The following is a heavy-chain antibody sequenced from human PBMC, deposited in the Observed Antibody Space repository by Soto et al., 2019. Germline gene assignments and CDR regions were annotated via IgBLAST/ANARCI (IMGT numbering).Heavy chain of an antibody. Sequence: SGKVWCEASGGTFSIYGFSWVRRAPGQGPEWIGGIIPILTTPNYAQKFQGRVTIVADESTTTVYMELSSLKFEDTAVYYCATSVGIAPTGEDGMDVWGQGTSVTVSS. CDR1: GGTFSIYG. CDR3: ATSVGIAPTGEDGMDV. J-gene: IGHJ6*02. D-gene: IGHD2-8*02. V-gene: IGHV1-69*13. CDR2: IIPILTTP.